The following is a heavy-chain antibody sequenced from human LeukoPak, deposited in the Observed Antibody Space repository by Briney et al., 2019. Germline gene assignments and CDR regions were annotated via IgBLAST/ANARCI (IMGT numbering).Heavy chain of an antibody. Sequence: ASVKVSCKAPGYSFSTYTMNWVRRAPGQRLEWMGWINAGNGNTKYSQKFQGRVTITRDTSASTACMEMRSLRSEDTAVYYCAREIDRDDYNRFFDYWGQGTLVTVSS. CDR2: INAGNGNT. V-gene: IGHV1-3*01. D-gene: IGHD5-24*01. CDR1: GYSFSTYT. CDR3: AREIDRDDYNRFFDY. J-gene: IGHJ4*02.